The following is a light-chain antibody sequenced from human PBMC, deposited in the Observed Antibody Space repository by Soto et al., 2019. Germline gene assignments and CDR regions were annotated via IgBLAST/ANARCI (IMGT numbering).Light chain of an antibody. V-gene: IGKV1-27*01. CDR3: QEYYSAPWS. CDR1: QGVSHN. CDR2: TAS. Sequence: DMQMTQSPSSLSASVGDRVTITCRASQGVSHNLAWFHQKPGKVPKVLIYTASTLHSGVPSRFSGSGSGTDFTLTISSLQPEDVGTYYCQEYYSAPWSFGQGTRVEI. J-gene: IGKJ1*01.